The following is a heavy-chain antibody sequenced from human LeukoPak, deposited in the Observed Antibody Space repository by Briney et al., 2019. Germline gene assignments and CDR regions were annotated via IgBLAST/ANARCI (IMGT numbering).Heavy chain of an antibody. J-gene: IGHJ3*02. Sequence: SETLSLTCTVSGGSISSNIYYWAWIRQPPGKGLEWIGNIFYSGNTYYNPSLQSRVTASVDTSKNQFSLKLSSVTAADTAVYYCARYPKSYSSGWTALDIWGQGTMVTVSS. V-gene: IGHV4-39*01. CDR2: IFYSGNT. D-gene: IGHD6-19*01. CDR1: GGSISSNIYY. CDR3: ARYPKSYSSGWTALDI.